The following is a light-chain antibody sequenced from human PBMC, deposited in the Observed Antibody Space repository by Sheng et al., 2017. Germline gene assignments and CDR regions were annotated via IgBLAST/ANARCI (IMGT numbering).Light chain of an antibody. J-gene: IGLJ1*01. CDR1: SSDVGGYNY. CDR2: EVT. Sequence: QSALTQPPSASGSPGQSVTISCTGTSSDVGGYNYVSWYQQHPGKAPKLMIYEVTKRPSGVPDRFSGSKSGNTASLTVSGLHAEDEADYYCAAWDDSLHEYVFGTGTKVTVL. V-gene: IGLV2-8*01. CDR3: AAWDDSLHEYV.